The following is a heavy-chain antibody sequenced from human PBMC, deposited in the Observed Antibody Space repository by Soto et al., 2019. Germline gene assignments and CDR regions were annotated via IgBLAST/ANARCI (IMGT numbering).Heavy chain of an antibody. Sequence: ASVKVSCRASRYTFTTYSFSWVRQAPEQGLEWIGWISANNGKTVYEQKFQDRVTMTTDTSTSTAHLELRSLKTDDKAVYYCARESGVVVIVKGEFEFWGQGTLVTVSS. V-gene: IGHV1-18*04. J-gene: IGHJ4*02. CDR2: ISANNGKT. D-gene: IGHD2-21*01. CDR3: ARESGVVVIVKGEFEF. CDR1: RYTFTTYS.